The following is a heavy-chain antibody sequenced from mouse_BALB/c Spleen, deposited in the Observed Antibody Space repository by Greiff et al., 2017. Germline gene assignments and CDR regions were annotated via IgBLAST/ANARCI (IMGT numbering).Heavy chain of an antibody. Sequence: VQLQQSGAELVRPGASVKLSCTASGFNIKDYYMHWVKQRPEQGLEWIGWIDPENGDTEYAPKFQGKATMTADTSSNTAYLQLSSLTSEDTAVYYCNAWGGNYCPLDYWGQGTTLTVSS. J-gene: IGHJ2*01. CDR1: GFNIKDYY. V-gene: IGHV14-4*02. CDR2: IDPENGDT. CDR3: NAWGGNYCPLDY. D-gene: IGHD2-1*01.